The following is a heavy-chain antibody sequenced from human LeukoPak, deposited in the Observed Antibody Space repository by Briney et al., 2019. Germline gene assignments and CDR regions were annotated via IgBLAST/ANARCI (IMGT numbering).Heavy chain of an antibody. CDR3: ARDLHYWAAMDV. D-gene: IGHD2-8*02. CDR1: GFTFSGYA. Sequence: GGSLRLSCAASGFTFSGYAMSWVRQAPGKGLEWVSGFGSDGKTHYAESVQGRFAISRDPSKTTLYLQMNSLRTEDTALYYCARDLHYWAAMDVGGQGTTVTVSS. V-gene: IGHV3-23*01. CDR2: FGSDGKT. J-gene: IGHJ6*02.